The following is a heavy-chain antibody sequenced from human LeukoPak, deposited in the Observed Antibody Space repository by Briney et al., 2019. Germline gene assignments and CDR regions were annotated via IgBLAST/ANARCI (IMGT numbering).Heavy chain of an antibody. V-gene: IGHV1-69-2*01. D-gene: IGHD1-26*01. CDR3: ATVLRGSYWYYFDY. CDR2: VDPEDGET. Sequence: ASVKISCKVSGYTFTDYYMHWVQQAPGKGLEWMGLVDPEDGETIYAEKFQGRVTITADKSTDTAYMELSSLRSEDTAVYYCATVLRGSYWYYFDYWGQGTLVTVSA. J-gene: IGHJ4*02. CDR1: GYTFTDYY.